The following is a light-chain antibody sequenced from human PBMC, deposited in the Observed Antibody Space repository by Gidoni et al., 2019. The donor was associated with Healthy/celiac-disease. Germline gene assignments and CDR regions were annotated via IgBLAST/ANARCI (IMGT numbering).Light chain of an antibody. CDR3: QQYGSSPKT. Sequence: EIELTQSPGTLSLSPGERATLSCSASQSVSSSYLAWYQQKPGQAPRLLIYGASSRATGIPDRFSGSGSGTDFTLTISRLEPEDFAVYYCQQYGSSPKTFXQXTKVEIK. J-gene: IGKJ1*01. CDR1: QSVSSSY. CDR2: GAS. V-gene: IGKV3-20*01.